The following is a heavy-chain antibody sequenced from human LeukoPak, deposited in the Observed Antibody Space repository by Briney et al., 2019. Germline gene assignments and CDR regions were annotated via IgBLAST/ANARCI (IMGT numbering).Heavy chain of an antibody. J-gene: IGHJ4*02. D-gene: IGHD3-9*01. V-gene: IGHV1-69*06. CDR3: ARFSNPDILTGYYVY. CDR2: IIPIFGTA. Sequence: SVKVSCKASGGTFSSYAISWVRQAPGRGLEWMGGIIPIFGTANYAQKFQGRVTITADKSTSTAYMELSSLRSEDTAVYYCARFSNPDILTGYYVYWGQGTLVTVSS. CDR1: GGTFSSYA.